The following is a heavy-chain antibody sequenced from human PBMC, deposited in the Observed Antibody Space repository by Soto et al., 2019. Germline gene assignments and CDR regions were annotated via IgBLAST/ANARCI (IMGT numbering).Heavy chain of an antibody. CDR3: TTDPIGYCSGGSCYSFDY. V-gene: IGHV3-15*01. CDR2: IKSKTDGGTT. CDR1: GFTFSNAW. D-gene: IGHD2-15*01. Sequence: PGGSLRLSCAASGFTFSNAWMSWVRQAPGKGLEWVGRIKSKTDGGTTDYAAPVKGRFTISRGDSKNTLYLQMNSLKTEDTAVYYCTTDPIGYCSGGSCYSFDYWGQGTLVTVSS. J-gene: IGHJ4*02.